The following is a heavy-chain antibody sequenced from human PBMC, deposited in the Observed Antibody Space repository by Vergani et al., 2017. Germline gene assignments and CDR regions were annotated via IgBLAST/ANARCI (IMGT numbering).Heavy chain of an antibody. D-gene: IGHD6-19*01. CDR1: GCSISSYY. V-gene: IGHV4-59*01. Sequence: QVQLQESGPGLVKPSETLSLTCTVSGCSISSYYWSWIRQPPGKGLEWIGYIYYSGSTNYNPSLKRRVTISVDTSKNQFSLKLSSVTAADTAVYYCARVERSGWSRGDACDIWGQGTMVTVSS. CDR3: ARVERSGWSRGDACDI. CDR2: IYYSGST. J-gene: IGHJ3*02.